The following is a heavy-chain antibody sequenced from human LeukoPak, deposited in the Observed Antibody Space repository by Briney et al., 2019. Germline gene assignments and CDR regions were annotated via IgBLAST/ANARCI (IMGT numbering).Heavy chain of an antibody. D-gene: IGHD4-23*01. J-gene: IGHJ6*03. V-gene: IGHV1-46*01. Sequence: ASVKVSCKASGYTFTSYYMHWVRQAPGQGLEWMGIINPSGGSTSYAQKFQGRVTMTRDMSTSTLHMELGSLRSEDTAVYFCARMGAYGGKSLYYYYYMDVWGKGTTVTVSS. CDR1: GYTFTSYY. CDR3: ARMGAYGGKSLYYYYYMDV. CDR2: INPSGGST.